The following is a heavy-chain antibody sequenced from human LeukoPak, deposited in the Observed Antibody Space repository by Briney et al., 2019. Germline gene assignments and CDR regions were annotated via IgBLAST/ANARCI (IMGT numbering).Heavy chain of an antibody. J-gene: IGHJ4*02. CDR2: IRGSGGGT. V-gene: IGHV3-23*01. CDR1: GITLSNYG. D-gene: IGHD3-22*01. Sequence: GGSLRLSCAVSGITLSNYGMSWVRQAPGKGLEWVAGIRGSGGGTNYADSVKGRFTISRDNPKNTLYLQMNGLRAADTAVYFCAKRGVVIRVILVGFHKEAYYFDSWGQGALVTVSS. CDR3: AKRGVVIRVILVGFHKEAYYFDS.